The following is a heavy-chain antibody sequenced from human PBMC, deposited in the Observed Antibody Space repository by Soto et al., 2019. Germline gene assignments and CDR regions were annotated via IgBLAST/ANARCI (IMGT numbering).Heavy chain of an antibody. CDR1: GGSISSSSYY. J-gene: IGHJ4*02. V-gene: IGHV4-39*01. D-gene: IGHD6-19*01. CDR3: AGIAVAGKLG. Sequence: QLQLQESGPGLVKPSETLSLTCTVSGGSISSSSYYWVWIRQPPGKGLEWIGSIYYSGSTYYNPSLKSRVTVSADTSKNQFSLTLSSVTAADTAVYYCAGIAVAGKLGWGQGTLVTVSS. CDR2: IYYSGST.